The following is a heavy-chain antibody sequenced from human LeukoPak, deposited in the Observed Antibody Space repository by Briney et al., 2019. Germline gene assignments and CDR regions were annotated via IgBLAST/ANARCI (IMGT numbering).Heavy chain of an antibody. V-gene: IGHV1-18*01. D-gene: IGHD4-17*01. CDR3: TRIPTTVTTRYYYYMDV. Sequence: ASVKLSCKASGYTFTSYGISWVRQAPGQGLERMGWISAYNGNTNYAQKLQGRVTMTTDTSTSTAYIELRSLRSDDTAVYYCTRIPTTVTTRYYYYMDVWGKGTTVTVSS. CDR1: GYTFTSYG. CDR2: ISAYNGNT. J-gene: IGHJ6*03.